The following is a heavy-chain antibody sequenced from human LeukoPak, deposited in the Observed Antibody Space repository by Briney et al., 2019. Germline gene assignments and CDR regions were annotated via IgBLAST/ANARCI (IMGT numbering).Heavy chain of an antibody. D-gene: IGHD3-10*01. J-gene: IGHJ4*02. CDR3: ARDRGYYDSGRYVPLDY. CDR2: ISSSRSSI. V-gene: IGHV3-21*01. Sequence: PGGSLRLSCAASGFTFISYSMNWVRQAPGKGLEWVSSISSSRSSIYYADSVKGRFTICRDNAKTSLYLEMNSLRAEDTAMYYCARDRGYYDSGRYVPLDYWGQGTLVTVSS. CDR1: GFTFISYS.